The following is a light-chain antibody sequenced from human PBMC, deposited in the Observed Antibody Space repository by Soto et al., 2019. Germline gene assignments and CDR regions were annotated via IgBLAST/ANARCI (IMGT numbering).Light chain of an antibody. J-gene: IGKJ1*01. CDR2: GTS. CDR3: QQYSKSTKT. Sequence: EIVLTQSPGTLSLSPGERVTLSCRASQTISSSYLAWYQQRPGQAPRLLIYGTSSRATGIPDRFSGSGSWTDFTLTIGRLEPEDFAVYYFQQYSKSTKTFGQGTPVDIQ. CDR1: QTISSSY. V-gene: IGKV3-20*01.